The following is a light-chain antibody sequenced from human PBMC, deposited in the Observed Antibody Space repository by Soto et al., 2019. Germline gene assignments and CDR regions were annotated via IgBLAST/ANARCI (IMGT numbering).Light chain of an antibody. CDR2: DTS. CDR1: QSLRSS. V-gene: IGKV3-15*01. J-gene: IGKJ4*01. Sequence: MTQSPSTLSVSVGDRVTLSCRASQSLRSSLAWYQHKPGQTPRLLIYDTSTRATGVPARFSGSRSGPEFTLTINSLQSEDFAIYYCQPYNNWPLTFGGGTKVDIK. CDR3: QPYNNWPLT.